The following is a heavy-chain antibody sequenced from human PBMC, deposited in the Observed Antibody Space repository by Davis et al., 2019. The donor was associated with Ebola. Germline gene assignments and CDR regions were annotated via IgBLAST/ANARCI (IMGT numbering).Heavy chain of an antibody. D-gene: IGHD2-8*01. CDR2: ISWNSGSI. V-gene: IGHV3-9*01. Sequence: PGGSLRLSCAASGFTFDDYAMHWVRQAPGKGLEWVSGISWNSGSIGYADSVKGRFTISRDNSKNTLYLQMSSLRAEDTAVYYCVKAGGYCTNGVCSYFDYWGQGTLVTVSS. J-gene: IGHJ4*02. CDR1: GFTFDDYA. CDR3: VKAGGYCTNGVCSYFDY.